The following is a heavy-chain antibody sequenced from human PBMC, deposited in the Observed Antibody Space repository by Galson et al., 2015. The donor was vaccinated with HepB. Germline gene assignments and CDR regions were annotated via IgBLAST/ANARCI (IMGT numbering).Heavy chain of an antibody. Sequence: SLRLSCAASGFTFDDYAMHWVRQAPGKGLEWVSGISWNSGSIGYADSVKGRFTISRDNAKNSLYLQMNSLRAEDTALYYCAKDIGGGVGATTYAFDIWGQGTMVTVSS. CDR2: ISWNSGSI. D-gene: IGHD1-26*01. CDR1: GFTFDDYA. J-gene: IGHJ3*02. V-gene: IGHV3-9*01. CDR3: AKDIGGGVGATTYAFDI.